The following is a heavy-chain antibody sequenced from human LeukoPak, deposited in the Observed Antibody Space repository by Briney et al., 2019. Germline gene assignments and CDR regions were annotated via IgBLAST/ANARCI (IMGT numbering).Heavy chain of an antibody. Sequence: ASVKVSCKASGYTFTSYAMNWVRQAPGQGLEWMGWINTNTGNPTYAQGFTGRFVFSLDTSVSTAYLQISSLKAEDTAVYYCARDFGPYSGYDYNWFDPWGQGTLVTVSS. D-gene: IGHD5-12*01. J-gene: IGHJ5*02. CDR3: ARDFGPYSGYDYNWFDP. V-gene: IGHV7-4-1*02. CDR2: INTNTGNP. CDR1: GYTFTSYA.